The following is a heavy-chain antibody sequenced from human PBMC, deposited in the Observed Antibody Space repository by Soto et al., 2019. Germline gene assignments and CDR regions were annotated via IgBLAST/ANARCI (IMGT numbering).Heavy chain of an antibody. CDR2: ISSSSSYI. J-gene: IGHJ6*02. D-gene: IGHD2-2*01. Sequence: NPGGSLRLSCAASGFTFSSYSMNWVRQAPGKGLEWVSSISSSSSYIYYADSVKGRFTISRDNAKNSLYLQMNSLRAEDTAVYYCARSADIVVVPAAPWMDVWGQGTTVTV. CDR3: ARSADIVVVPAAPWMDV. V-gene: IGHV3-21*01. CDR1: GFTFSSYS.